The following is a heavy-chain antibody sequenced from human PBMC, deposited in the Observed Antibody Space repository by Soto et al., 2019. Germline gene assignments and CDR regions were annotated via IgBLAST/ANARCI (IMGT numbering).Heavy chain of an antibody. CDR3: ARGSLSTVTANAFDI. D-gene: IGHD4-17*01. V-gene: IGHV4-59*01. J-gene: IGHJ3*02. CDR1: GGSISDFY. Sequence: QVQLQESGPGLVKPSETLSLTCTVSGGSISDFYWSWIRQPPGKALEWIGYGYMYYSGSTNYKPSLESRASISVDPSKNQFSLRLSSVTAADTAVYYCARGSLSTVTANAFDIWGTGALVTVSS. CDR2: MYYSGST.